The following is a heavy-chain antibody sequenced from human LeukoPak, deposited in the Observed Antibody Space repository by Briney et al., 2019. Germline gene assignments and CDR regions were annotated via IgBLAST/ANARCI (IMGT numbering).Heavy chain of an antibody. D-gene: IGHD1-26*01. Sequence: VASVKVSCKASGYTFTSYGISWVRQAPGQGLEWMGWISTYNGNTHYAQKLQGRVTMTTDTSTSTAYMEVRSLRSDDTAVYHCAREVGRGFNYWGQGTLVTVSS. V-gene: IGHV1-18*01. CDR3: AREVGRGFNY. J-gene: IGHJ4*02. CDR1: GYTFTSYG. CDR2: ISTYNGNT.